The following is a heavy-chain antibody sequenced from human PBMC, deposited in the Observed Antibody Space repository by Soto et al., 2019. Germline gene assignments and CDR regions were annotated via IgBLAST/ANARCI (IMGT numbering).Heavy chain of an antibody. CDR3: AKGDNLGPKTGYAFDP. CDR1: GDSVSSNTAS. V-gene: IGHV6-1*01. D-gene: IGHD5-12*01. Sequence: SQTLSLTCAISGDSVSSNTASWNWIRQSPSRGLEWLGRTYFRSKCYNDYAVSVKSRIIINPDTSNNQFSLQLNSVTPEDTAVYFCAKGDNLGPKTGYAFDPWGQGIMVTVSS. CDR2: TYFRSKCYN. J-gene: IGHJ5*02.